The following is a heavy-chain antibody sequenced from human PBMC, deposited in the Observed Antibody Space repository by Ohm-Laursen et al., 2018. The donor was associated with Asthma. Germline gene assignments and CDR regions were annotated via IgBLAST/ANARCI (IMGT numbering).Heavy chain of an antibody. CDR3: ARGDDYGDYAFDY. Sequence: SLRLSCAASGFTFRSYAMHWVRQAPGKGLEWVAVISYDGSNKYYADSVKGRFTISRDNSKNTLYLQMNSLRAEDTAVYYCARGDDYGDYAFDYWGQGTLVTVSS. D-gene: IGHD4-17*01. CDR2: ISYDGSNK. J-gene: IGHJ4*02. CDR1: GFTFRSYA. V-gene: IGHV3-30-3*01.